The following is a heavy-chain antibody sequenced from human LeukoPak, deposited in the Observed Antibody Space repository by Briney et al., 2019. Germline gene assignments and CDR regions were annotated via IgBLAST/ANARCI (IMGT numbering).Heavy chain of an antibody. CDR2: INPSGGST. J-gene: IGHJ4*02. CDR1: GYTFTSYY. V-gene: IGHV1-46*01. CDR3: ARIITFYDSSGYYLGPFDY. Sequence: ASVKVSCKASGYTFTSYYMHWVRQAPGQGLEWMGIINPSGGSTSYAQKFQGRVTMTRDTSTSTVYMELSSLRSEDTAMYYCARIITFYDSSGYYLGPFDYWGQGTLVTVSS. D-gene: IGHD3-22*01.